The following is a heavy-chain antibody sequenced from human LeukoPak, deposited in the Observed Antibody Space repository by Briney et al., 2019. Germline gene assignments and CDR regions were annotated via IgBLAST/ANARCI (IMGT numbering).Heavy chain of an antibody. CDR3: IRDVPSGGYSHGCFDY. V-gene: IGHV3-49*04. CDR2: IRTKVYGGTT. CDR1: GFSFGDYT. Sequence: AGGSLRLSCTGSGFSFGDYTITWVRQAPGKGLEWLGFIRTKVYGGTTEYAASVKGRFTISRDDFKSIAHLQTNSLKIEDTALYLCIRDVPSGGYSHGCFDYWGQGTLVTVSS. D-gene: IGHD5-18*01. J-gene: IGHJ4*02.